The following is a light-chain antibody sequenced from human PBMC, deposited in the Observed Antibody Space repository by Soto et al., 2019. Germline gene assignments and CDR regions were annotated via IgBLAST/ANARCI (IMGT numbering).Light chain of an antibody. Sequence: QSVLTQPPSASGTPGQRVTISCSGSSSNIGSNTVNWYQQLPGTAPKLLIYSNNQRPSGVPDRFSGSKSGTSASLAISGLQSEDEADYYCATWDDGPNGCVFGTGTKVPS. CDR1: SSNIGSNT. J-gene: IGLJ1*01. CDR3: ATWDDGPNGCV. CDR2: SNN. V-gene: IGLV1-44*01.